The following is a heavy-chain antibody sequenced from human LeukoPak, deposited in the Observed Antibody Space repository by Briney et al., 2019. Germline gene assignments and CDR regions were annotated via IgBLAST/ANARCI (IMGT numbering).Heavy chain of an antibody. CDR3: ASLTSSSNGMDV. CDR2: MYTSGAT. D-gene: IGHD3-9*01. V-gene: IGHV4-4*07. Sequence: PSETLSLTCTVSGDSISNYYWSWIRQPAGKGLEWIGRMYTSGATNYNPSLKSRTTMSVDTSKNQLSLRLSSVTAADRAVYYCASLTSSSNGMDVWGQGTTATVSS. J-gene: IGHJ6*02. CDR1: GDSISNYY.